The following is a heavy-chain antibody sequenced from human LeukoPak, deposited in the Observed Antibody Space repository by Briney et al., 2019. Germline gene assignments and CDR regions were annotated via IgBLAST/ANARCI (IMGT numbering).Heavy chain of an antibody. Sequence: GGSLRLSCAASGFTFSSYTMNWVRQAPGKGLEWVSSITGRSRYIYYADSVRGRFTISRDNAKNSLYLRMNSLRAEDTAVYYCAKDLTVTSTCYFDAWGQGTLVTVSS. V-gene: IGHV3-21*01. CDR2: ITGRSRYI. J-gene: IGHJ5*02. CDR1: GFTFSSYT. CDR3: AKDLTVTSTCYFDA. D-gene: IGHD4-11*01.